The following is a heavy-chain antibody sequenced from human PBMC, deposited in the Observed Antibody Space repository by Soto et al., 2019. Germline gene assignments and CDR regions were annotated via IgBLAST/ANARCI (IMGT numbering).Heavy chain of an antibody. CDR3: ARNNGGNSYVFDI. CDR2: ISSNGGST. CDR1: GFTFSSYA. D-gene: IGHD4-4*01. V-gene: IGHV3-64*01. Sequence: GGSLRLSCAASGFTFSSYAMHWVRQAPGKGLEYVSAISSNGGSTYYANSVKGRFTISRDNSKNTLYLQMGSLRAEDMAVYYWARNNGGNSYVFDIWAQGTMVTVS. J-gene: IGHJ3*02.